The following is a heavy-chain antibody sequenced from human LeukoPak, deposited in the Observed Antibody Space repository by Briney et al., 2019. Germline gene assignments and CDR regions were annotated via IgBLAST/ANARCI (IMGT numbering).Heavy chain of an antibody. CDR3: AREQWLVRGLDY. CDR1: GDSVSSNSAG. Sequence: SQTLSLTCAISGDSVSSNSAGWNWVRQSPSRGLEWLGRTYYKSKWYNDYAGSVKSRITINPDTSKNQFSLQLNSVTPEDTAVYYCAREQWLVRGLDYWGHGTLVTVSS. CDR2: TYYKSKWYN. J-gene: IGHJ4*01. V-gene: IGHV6-1*01. D-gene: IGHD6-19*01.